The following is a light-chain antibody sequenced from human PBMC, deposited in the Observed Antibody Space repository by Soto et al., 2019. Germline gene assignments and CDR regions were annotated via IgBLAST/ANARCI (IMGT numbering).Light chain of an antibody. Sequence: EVVLTQSPDTLSLPPGERATLSCRASQSVSSALAWYQQKPGQAPRLLIYDASNRATGIPARFSGSGSGTDFTLTISSLQPEDFAVYYCQQRSLLFTFRGGTTVDI. CDR1: QSVSSA. CDR3: QQRSLLFT. CDR2: DAS. V-gene: IGKV3-11*01. J-gene: IGKJ4*01.